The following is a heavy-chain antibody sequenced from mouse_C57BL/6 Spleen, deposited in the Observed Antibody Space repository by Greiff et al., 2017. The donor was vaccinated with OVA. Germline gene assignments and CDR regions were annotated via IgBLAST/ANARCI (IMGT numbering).Heavy chain of an antibody. Sequence: EVHLVESGGDLVKPGGSLKLSCAASGFTFSSYGMSWVRQTPDKRLEWVATISSGGSYTYYPDSVKGRFTISRDNAKNTLYLQMSSLKSEDTAMYYCARHDGYYVKYYFDYWGQGTTLTVSS. CDR3: ARHDGYYVKYYFDY. CDR1: GFTFSSYG. V-gene: IGHV5-6*01. CDR2: ISSGGSYT. D-gene: IGHD2-3*01. J-gene: IGHJ2*01.